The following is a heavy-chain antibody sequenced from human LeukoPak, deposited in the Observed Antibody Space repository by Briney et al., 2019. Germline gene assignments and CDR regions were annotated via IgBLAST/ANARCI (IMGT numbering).Heavy chain of an antibody. CDR2: IYYSGNI. CDR1: GGSISNSNKY. CDR3: TTPRGASNWFDP. Sequence: SETLSLTCTVSGGSISNSNKYWGWIRQPPGKGLEWNGNIYYSGNIYYNPSLKSRVATFVDTSNNQSSLKLSSVTAADTAVYYCTTPRGASNWFDPWGQGALVTVSS. V-gene: IGHV4-39*01. D-gene: IGHD3-10*01. J-gene: IGHJ5*02.